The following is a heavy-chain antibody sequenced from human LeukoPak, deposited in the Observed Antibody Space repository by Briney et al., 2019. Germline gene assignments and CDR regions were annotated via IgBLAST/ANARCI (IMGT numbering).Heavy chain of an antibody. CDR1: GGTFSSYA. CDR2: IIPIFGTA. J-gene: IGHJ4*02. CDR3: AKSNNRFMAKLIDY. D-gene: IGHD1/OR15-1a*01. Sequence: GASVKVSCKASGGTFSSYAISWVRQAPGQGLEWMGGIIPIFGTANYAQKFQGRVTITADESTSTAYMELSSLRSEDTAVYYCAKSNNRFMAKLIDYWGQGTLVTVSS. V-gene: IGHV1-69*13.